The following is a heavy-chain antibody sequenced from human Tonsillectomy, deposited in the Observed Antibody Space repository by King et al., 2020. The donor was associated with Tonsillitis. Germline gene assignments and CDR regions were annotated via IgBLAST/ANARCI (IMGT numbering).Heavy chain of an antibody. CDR2: IVVGSGIT. Sequence: QLVQSGPEVKKPGTSVKVSCKASGFTFTSSAVQWVRQARGQRLEWIGWIVVGSGITNYAQKFQERVTITRDMSTSTAYMELSSLRSEDTAVYYCAAGAGNGYFDYWGQGTLVTVSS. V-gene: IGHV1-58*01. J-gene: IGHJ4*02. CDR1: GFTFTSSA. CDR3: AAGAGNGYFDY.